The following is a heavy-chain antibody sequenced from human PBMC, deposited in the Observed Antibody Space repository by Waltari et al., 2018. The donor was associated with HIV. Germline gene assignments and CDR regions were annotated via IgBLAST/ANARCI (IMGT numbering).Heavy chain of an antibody. V-gene: IGHV3-30*09. Sequence: QGQMVESGGGVVQPGRSLRLSCADSGFTFRSNAVHWVRQAPGKGLEWVALISHDGSKTYYADSVKGRFVISRDNSKNTLDLQMNSLTIEDTAVYYCARDLISGIMPRSYYYGLDVWGQGTTVTVSS. CDR3: ARDLISGIMPRSYYYGLDV. CDR2: ISHDGSKT. D-gene: IGHD2-2*01. CDR1: GFTFRSNA. J-gene: IGHJ6*02.